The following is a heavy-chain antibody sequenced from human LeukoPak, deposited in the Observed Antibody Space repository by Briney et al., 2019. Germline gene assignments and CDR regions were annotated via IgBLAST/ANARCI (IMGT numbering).Heavy chain of an antibody. D-gene: IGHD2-21*02. J-gene: IGHJ4*02. CDR3: ANSLRDYYFDY. CDR2: IWYDGSNK. Sequence: PGGSLRLSCAASGFTFSSYGMPWVRQAPGKGLEWVAFIWYDGSNKYYADSVKGRFTISRDNSKNTLYLQMNSLRAEDTAVYYCANSLRDYYFDYWGQGTLVTVSS. V-gene: IGHV3-30*02. CDR1: GFTFSSYG.